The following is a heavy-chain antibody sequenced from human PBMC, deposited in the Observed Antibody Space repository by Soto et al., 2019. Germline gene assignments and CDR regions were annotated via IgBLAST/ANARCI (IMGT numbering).Heavy chain of an antibody. J-gene: IGHJ3*02. CDR3: VRRPGFGHAFDI. CDR2: IYYSGST. D-gene: IGHD3-10*01. Sequence: QVQLQESGPGLVKPSETLSLTCTVSGGSISSYYWNWIRQPPGKGLEWIGYIYYSGSTNHNPSLKERVTISQDTAKNQFSLKLSSVTAADTGGYYCVRRPGFGHAFDIWGRGTMVTVSS. CDR1: GGSISSYY. V-gene: IGHV4-59*08.